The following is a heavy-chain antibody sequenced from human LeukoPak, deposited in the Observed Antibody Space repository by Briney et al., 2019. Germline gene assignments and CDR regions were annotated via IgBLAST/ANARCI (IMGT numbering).Heavy chain of an antibody. V-gene: IGHV1-46*01. J-gene: IGHJ3*02. CDR3: ARRGLMVRGVISLDAFDI. CDR1: GYTFTSYY. Sequence: APVKVSCKASGYTFTSYYMHWVRQAPGQGLEWMGIINPSGGSTSYAQKFQGRVTMTRDTSTSTVYMELSSLRSEDTAVYYCARRGLMVRGVISLDAFDIWGQGTMVTVSS. D-gene: IGHD3-10*01. CDR2: INPSGGST.